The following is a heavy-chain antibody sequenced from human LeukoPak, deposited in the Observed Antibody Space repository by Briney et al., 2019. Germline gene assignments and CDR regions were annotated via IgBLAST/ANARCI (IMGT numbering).Heavy chain of an antibody. Sequence: GGSLRLSCEVSGSSLSSYAFHWVRQAPGKGLEWVSFVSFDGRNKNYADSVRGRFTISRDNSKNTLYLQMNSLRNEDTAVYFCARIVGHTRTDFWGQGTLVTVSS. CDR1: GSSLSSYA. CDR2: VSFDGRNK. J-gene: IGHJ4*02. CDR3: ARIVGHTRTDF. V-gene: IGHV3-30*04. D-gene: IGHD1-26*01.